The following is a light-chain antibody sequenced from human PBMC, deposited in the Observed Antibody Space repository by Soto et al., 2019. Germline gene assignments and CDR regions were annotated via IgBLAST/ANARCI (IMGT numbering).Light chain of an antibody. V-gene: IGLV2-8*01. CDR3: NSYAGSPYV. CDR1: SSDVGGYNY. CDR2: EVK. J-gene: IGLJ1*01. Sequence: QSALTQPHSASGSPGQSVTISCTGTSSDVGGYNYVSWYQQHPGKAPKLMIYEVKTRPSGVPDRYSGSKSGNTASLTVSGLQAEDEADYYCNSYAGSPYVLVTGTKLTVL.